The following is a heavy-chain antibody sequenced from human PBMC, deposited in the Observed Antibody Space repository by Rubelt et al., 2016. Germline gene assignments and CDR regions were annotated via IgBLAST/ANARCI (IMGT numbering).Heavy chain of an antibody. CDR2: IYYSGST. CDR1: GGSFSGYY. CDR3: ARDRAGEYNWNYYGMDV. V-gene: IGHV4-59*01. D-gene: IGHD1-20*01. Sequence: GGSFSGYYWGWIRQPPGKGLEWIGSIYYSGSTYYNPSLKSRVTISVDTSKNQFSLKLSSVTAADTAVYYCARDRAGEYNWNYYGMDVWGQGTTVTVSS. J-gene: IGHJ6*02.